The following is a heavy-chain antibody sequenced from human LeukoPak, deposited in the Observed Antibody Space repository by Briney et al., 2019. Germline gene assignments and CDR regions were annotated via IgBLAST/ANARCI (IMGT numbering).Heavy chain of an antibody. V-gene: IGHV1-2*02. J-gene: IGHJ6*02. CDR3: ARGELLAAAETYYYYYGMDV. CDR1: GYTFTGYY. CDR2: INPNSGGT. Sequence: GAPVKVSCKASGYTFTGYYMHWVRQAPGQGLEWMGWINPNSGGTNYAQKFQGRVTMTRDTSISTAYMDLSRLRSDDTAVYYCARGELLAAAETYYYYYGMDVWGQGTTVTVSS. D-gene: IGHD6-13*01.